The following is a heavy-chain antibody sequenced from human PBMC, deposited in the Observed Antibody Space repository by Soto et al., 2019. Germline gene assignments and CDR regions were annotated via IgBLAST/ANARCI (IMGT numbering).Heavy chain of an antibody. Sequence: QVQLQESGPGLVKPSQTLSLSCTVSGGSISSAAYYWSWIRQHPGKGLEWIGYISHSGSTYYTPSPKSRGITSADTSKNQFSLNLTSVTAADTAVYYCAREYTYGSNFFGCWGQGALVTVSS. CDR3: AREYTYGSNFFGC. D-gene: IGHD5-18*01. CDR2: ISHSGST. J-gene: IGHJ4*02. CDR1: GGSISSAAYY. V-gene: IGHV4-31*03.